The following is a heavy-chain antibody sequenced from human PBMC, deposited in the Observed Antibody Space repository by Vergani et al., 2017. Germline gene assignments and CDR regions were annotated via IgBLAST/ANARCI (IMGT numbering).Heavy chain of an antibody. CDR1: GFTFSSYS. CDR3: ARDRLRFGMDV. CDR2: ISSSSSTI. Sequence: EVQLVESGGGLVQPGGSLRLSCAASGFTFSSYSMNWVRQAPGKGLEWVSYISSSSSTIYYADSVKGRFTISRDNSKNTLYLQMNSLRAEDTAVYYCARDRLRFGMDVWGQGTTVTVSS. D-gene: IGHD3-16*01. J-gene: IGHJ6*02. V-gene: IGHV3-48*01.